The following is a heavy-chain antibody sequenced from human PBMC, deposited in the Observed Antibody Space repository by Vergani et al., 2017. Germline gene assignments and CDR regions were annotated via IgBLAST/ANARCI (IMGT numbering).Heavy chain of an antibody. CDR2: IDHTGRP. CDR1: GGSFTSYH. J-gene: IGHJ6*03. D-gene: IGHD4-11*01. Sequence: QVQLQQWGGGLLKPSETLSLTCVVNGGSFTSYHWTWIRQSPGEGLEWVGDIDHTGRPDYNPFLKSRLTMSVDKSRNQFSLTLNSVTATDTAIYFCARVNTETNGHLYCVYYMDVWGQGTAVTVS. V-gene: IGHV4-34*01. CDR3: ARVNTETNGHLYCVYYMDV.